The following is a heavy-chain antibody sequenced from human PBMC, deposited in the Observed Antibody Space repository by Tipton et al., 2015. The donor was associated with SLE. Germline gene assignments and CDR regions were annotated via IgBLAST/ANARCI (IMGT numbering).Heavy chain of an antibody. Sequence: GSPRLSCAASGFTFSSYEMNWVRQAPGKGLEWVSYISSSGSTIYYADSVEGRFTISRDNAKNSLYLQMNSLRAEDTAVYYCARDWTVTTKFDYWGQGTLVTVSS. CDR2: ISSSGSTI. J-gene: IGHJ4*02. CDR1: GFTFSSYE. D-gene: IGHD4-17*01. V-gene: IGHV3-48*03. CDR3: ARDWTVTTKFDY.